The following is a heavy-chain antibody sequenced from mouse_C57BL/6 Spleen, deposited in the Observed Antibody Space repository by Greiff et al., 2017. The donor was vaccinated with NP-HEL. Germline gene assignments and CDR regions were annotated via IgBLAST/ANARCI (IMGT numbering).Heavy chain of an antibody. CDR2: ISDGGSYT. CDR1: GFTFSSYA. V-gene: IGHV5-4*01. CDR3: ARDYYYGSSYVYFDY. D-gene: IGHD1-1*01. J-gene: IGHJ2*01. Sequence: EVKVVESGGGLVKPGGSLKLSCAASGFTFSSYAMSWVRQTPEKRLEWVATISDGGSYTYYPDNVKGRFTISRDNAKNNRYLQMSHLKSEDTAMYYCARDYYYGSSYVYFDYWGQGTTLTVSS.